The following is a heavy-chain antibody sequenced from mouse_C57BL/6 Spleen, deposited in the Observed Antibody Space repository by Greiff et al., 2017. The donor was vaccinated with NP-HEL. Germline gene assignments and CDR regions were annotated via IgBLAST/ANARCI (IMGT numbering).Heavy chain of an antibody. D-gene: IGHD1-1*01. CDR1: GFTFSDAW. Sequence: EVKLVESGGGLVQPGGSMKLSCAASGFTFSDAWMDWVRQSPEKGLEWVAEIRNKANNHATYYAESVKGRFTISRDDSKSSVYLQMNSLRAEDTGIYYCTTPITTVVATPYAMDYWGQGTSVTVSS. CDR3: TTPITTVVATPYAMDY. V-gene: IGHV6-6*01. J-gene: IGHJ4*01. CDR2: IRNKANNHAT.